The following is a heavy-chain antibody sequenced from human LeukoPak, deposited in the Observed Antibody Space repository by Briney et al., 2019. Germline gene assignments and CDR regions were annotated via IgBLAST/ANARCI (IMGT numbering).Heavy chain of an antibody. Sequence: TGGSLRLSCAASGFTFSSYAMSWVRQAPGKGLEWVSAISGSGGSTYYADSVKGRFTVSRDNSKNTLYLQMNSLRAEDTAVYYCAKAFGTAALWFGELLPKSPYYFDYWGQGTLVTVSS. CDR1: GFTFSSYA. D-gene: IGHD3-10*01. CDR3: AKAFGTAALWFGELLPKSPYYFDY. J-gene: IGHJ4*02. V-gene: IGHV3-23*01. CDR2: ISGSGGST.